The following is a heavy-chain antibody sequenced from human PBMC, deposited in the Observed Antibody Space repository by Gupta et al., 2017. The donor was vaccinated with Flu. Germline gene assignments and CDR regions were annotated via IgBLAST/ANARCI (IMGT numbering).Heavy chain of an antibody. J-gene: IGHJ6*02. D-gene: IGHD3-3*01. CDR1: GFPFSDYS. Sequence: EVRLAESGGGLVKPGGSLRLSCAASGFPFSDYSVTWVRQAPGEGLEWVASISGNSKFIYYGDSVRGRFTISRDNAENSAWLQMTSLKVDDTAVYYCARDPFDFWSRLPFGMDVWGLGTTVTVSS. CDR2: ISGNSKFI. CDR3: ARDPFDFWSRLPFGMDV. V-gene: IGHV3-21*02.